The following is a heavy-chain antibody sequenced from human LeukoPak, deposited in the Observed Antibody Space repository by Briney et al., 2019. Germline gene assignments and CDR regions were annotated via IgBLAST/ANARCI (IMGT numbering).Heavy chain of an antibody. CDR2: INPNSGGT. V-gene: IGHV1-2*02. D-gene: IGHD6-19*01. J-gene: IGHJ4*02. CDR1: GYTFTGYY. CDR3: ARVGIAVAETHDFDY. Sequence: ASVKVSCKASGYTFTGYYMHWVRQAPGQGLEWMGWINPNSGGTNYAQKLQGRVTMTTDTSTSTAYMELRSLRSDDTAVYYCARVGIAVAETHDFDYWGQGTLVTVSS.